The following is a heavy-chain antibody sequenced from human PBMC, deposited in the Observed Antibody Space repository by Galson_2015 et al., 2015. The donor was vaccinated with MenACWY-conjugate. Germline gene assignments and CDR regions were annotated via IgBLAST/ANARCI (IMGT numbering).Heavy chain of an antibody. J-gene: IGHJ6*02. Sequence: SVKVSCKASGYMFASYGISWVRQAPGQGLEWIGRISGKNENTKYAQKFQDRVAVTTDASTTTAYMELTALKFDDTALYYCARDSQYGMDLWRQGTTVIVS. CDR2: ISGKNENT. D-gene: IGHD2/OR15-2a*01. CDR1: GYMFASYG. V-gene: IGHV1-18*01. CDR3: ARDSQYGMDL.